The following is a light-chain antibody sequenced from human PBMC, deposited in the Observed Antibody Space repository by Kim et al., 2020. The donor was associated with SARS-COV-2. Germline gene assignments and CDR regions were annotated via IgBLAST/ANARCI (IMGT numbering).Light chain of an antibody. CDR1: SGNIGDNY. V-gene: IGLV6-57*04. CDR3: QSYNRSIVV. J-gene: IGLJ2*01. CDR2: EDD. Sequence: NFMLTQPHSVSESPGKTVTISCTRSSGNIGDNYVQWYQQRPGGVPTTVVYEDDQRTSGVPDRFSGSIDSSSNSASLTISGLKTEDEADYYCQSYNRSIVVFGGGTQLTVL.